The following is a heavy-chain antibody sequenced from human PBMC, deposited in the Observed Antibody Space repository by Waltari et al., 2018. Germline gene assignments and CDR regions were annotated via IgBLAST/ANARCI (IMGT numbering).Heavy chain of an antibody. J-gene: IGHJ4*02. CDR1: GYSFTSYW. V-gene: IGHV5-51*01. Sequence: ELQLVQAGAEVKTPGESLEISCKGSGYSFTSYWIGWVRQMPGKGLEWIGIIYPGDSDTRDSPTVQGQVTISADKSISTAYLQWSRLKASDTAMYYCARRRSIAVAGAYYFDNWGQGTLVTVSS. CDR2: IYPGDSDT. CDR3: ARRRSIAVAGAYYFDN. D-gene: IGHD6-19*01.